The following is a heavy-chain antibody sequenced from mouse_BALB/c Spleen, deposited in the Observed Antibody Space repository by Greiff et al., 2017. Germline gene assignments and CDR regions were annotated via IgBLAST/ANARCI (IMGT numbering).Heavy chain of an antibody. Sequence: QVHVKQPGAELVKPGASVKLSCKASGYTFTSYWMHWVKQRPGQGLEWIGEINPSNGRTNYNEKFKSKATLTVDKSSSTAYMQLSSLTSEDSAVYYCARSVYYGYDLYAMDYWGQGTSVTVSS. CDR2: INPSNGRT. D-gene: IGHD2-2*01. CDR1: GYTFTSYW. CDR3: ARSVYYGYDLYAMDY. V-gene: IGHV1S81*02. J-gene: IGHJ4*01.